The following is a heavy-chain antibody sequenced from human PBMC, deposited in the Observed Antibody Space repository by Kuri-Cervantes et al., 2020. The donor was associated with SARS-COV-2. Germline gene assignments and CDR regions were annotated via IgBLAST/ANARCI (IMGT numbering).Heavy chain of an antibody. CDR2: INHSGST. Sequence: ESLKISCAVYGGSFSGYKWNWIRQSPGKGLEWIGEINHSGSTNYNPSLKSRVTISVDTSKNQFSLKLSSVTAADTAVYYCARDVGGSYYFPWFDPWGQGTLVTVSS. CDR3: ARDVGGSYYFPWFDP. D-gene: IGHD1-26*01. J-gene: IGHJ5*02. CDR1: GGSFSGYK. V-gene: IGHV4-34*01.